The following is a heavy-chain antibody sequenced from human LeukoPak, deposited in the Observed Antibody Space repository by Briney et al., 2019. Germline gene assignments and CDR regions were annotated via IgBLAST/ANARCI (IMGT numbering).Heavy chain of an antibody. Sequence: ASVKVSCKASGGTFSSYAISWVRQAPGQGLEWMGWINPNSGGTNYAQKFQGRVTMTRDTSISTAYMELSRLRSDDTAVYYCASEPYGGNSNYWGQGTLVTVSS. J-gene: IGHJ4*02. CDR2: INPNSGGT. CDR3: ASEPYGGNSNY. D-gene: IGHD4-23*01. V-gene: IGHV1-2*02. CDR1: GGTFSSYA.